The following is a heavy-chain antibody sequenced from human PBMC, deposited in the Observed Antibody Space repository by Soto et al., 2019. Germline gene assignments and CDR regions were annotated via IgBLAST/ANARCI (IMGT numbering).Heavy chain of an antibody. D-gene: IGHD3-3*01. CDR2: VYSSGGT. CDR3: ARGQRFSDWFDP. CDR1: GGSMTSYY. J-gene: IGHJ5*02. Sequence: SETLSLACTVSGGSMTSYYWTWIRQPAGKGLEWIGRVYSSGGTHYNPSLKSRVTISLDTSKNQFSLRLLSVTDADTAVYFCARGQRFSDWFDPWGQGTLVTVSS. V-gene: IGHV4-4*07.